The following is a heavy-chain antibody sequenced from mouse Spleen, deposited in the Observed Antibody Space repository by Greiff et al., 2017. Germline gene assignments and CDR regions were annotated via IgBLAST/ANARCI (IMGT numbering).Heavy chain of an antibody. Sequence: VQLQQSGPELVKPGASVKLSCKASGYTFTSYDLNWVKQRPGQGLEWIGWIYPRDGSTKYNEKFKGKATLTVDTSSSTAYMELHSLTSEDSAVYFCANYRYDGAFYYAMDYWGQGTSVTVSS. D-gene: IGHD2-14*01. CDR1: GYTFTSYD. CDR3: ANYRYDGAFYYAMDY. J-gene: IGHJ4*01. CDR2: IYPRDGST. V-gene: IGHV1-85*01.